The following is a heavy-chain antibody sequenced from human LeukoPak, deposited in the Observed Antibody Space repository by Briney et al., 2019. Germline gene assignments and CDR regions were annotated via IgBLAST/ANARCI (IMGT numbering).Heavy chain of an antibody. Sequence: PSETLSLTCTVSGGSISSYYWSWIRQPPGKGLEWIGYIYYSGSTNYIPSLKSRVTISVDTSKNQFSLKLSSVTAADTAVYYCARGGEEYYYDSSGYYGYWGQGTLVTVSS. CDR2: IYYSGST. V-gene: IGHV4-59*08. CDR3: ARGGEEYYYDSSGYYGY. CDR1: GGSISSYY. D-gene: IGHD3-22*01. J-gene: IGHJ4*02.